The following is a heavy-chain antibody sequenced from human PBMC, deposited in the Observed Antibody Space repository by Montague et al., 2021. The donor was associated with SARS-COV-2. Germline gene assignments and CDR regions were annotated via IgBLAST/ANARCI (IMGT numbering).Heavy chain of an antibody. D-gene: IGHD3-22*01. CDR2: IYYSGST. CDR1: GGSISSYY. V-gene: IGHV4-59*13. Sequence: SETLSLTCTVSGGSISSYYWSWIRQPPGKGLEWIGYIYYSGSTNYNPSLKSRVTISVDTSKNQFSLKLSSVTAADTAVYYCARDSHYYDSSGHFDYWGQETLVTVSS. J-gene: IGHJ4*02. CDR3: ARDSHYYDSSGHFDY.